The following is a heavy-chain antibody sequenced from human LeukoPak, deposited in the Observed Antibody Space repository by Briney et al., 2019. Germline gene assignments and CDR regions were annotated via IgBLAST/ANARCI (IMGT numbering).Heavy chain of an antibody. V-gene: IGHV4-34*01. CDR2: INHSGST. D-gene: IGHD6-13*01. Sequence: KPSETLSLTCAVYGGSFSGYYWSWIRQPPGKGLEWIGEINHSGSTNYNPSLKSRVTISVDTSKNQFSLKLSSVTAADTAVYYCARGTLGSSWYFYHRIRTVNWFDPWGQGTLVTVSS. CDR1: GGSFSGYY. CDR3: ARGTLGSSWYFYHRIRTVNWFDP. J-gene: IGHJ5*02.